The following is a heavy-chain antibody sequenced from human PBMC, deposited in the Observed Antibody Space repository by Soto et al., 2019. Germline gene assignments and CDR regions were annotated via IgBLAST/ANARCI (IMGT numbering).Heavy chain of an antibody. D-gene: IGHD2-15*01. CDR2: ISYDGSNK. V-gene: IGHV3-30*03. CDR3: ARGHCSGGSCYSGVYFQH. CDR1: GFTFSSYG. J-gene: IGHJ1*01. Sequence: QVQLVESGGGVVQPGRSLRLSCAASGFTFSSYGMHWVRQAPGKGLEWVAVISYDGSNKYYADSVKGRFTISRDNSKNTLYLQMISLRAEDTAVYYCARGHCSGGSCYSGVYFQHWGQGTLVTVSS.